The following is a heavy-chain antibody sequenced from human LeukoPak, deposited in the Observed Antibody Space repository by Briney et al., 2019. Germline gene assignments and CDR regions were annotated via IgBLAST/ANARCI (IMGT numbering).Heavy chain of an antibody. CDR1: GFTVSSNY. CDR3: AGGEYDFWSGYYLGGLY. V-gene: IGHV3-53*01. J-gene: IGHJ4*02. Sequence: GGSLRLSCVVSGFTVSSNYMSWVRQAPGKGLEWVSVIYSGGSTYYADSVKGRFTISRDNSKNTLYLQMNSLRAEDTAVYYCAGGEYDFWSGYYLGGLYWGQGTLVTVSS. D-gene: IGHD3-3*01. CDR2: IYSGGST.